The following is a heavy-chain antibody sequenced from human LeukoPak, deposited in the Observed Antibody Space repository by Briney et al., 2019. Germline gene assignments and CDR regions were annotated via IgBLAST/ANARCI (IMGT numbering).Heavy chain of an antibody. D-gene: IGHD5-18*01. CDR1: GFTFSSYA. Sequence: PGGSLRLSCAASGFTFSSYAMSWVRQAPGKGLEWVSAISGSGGSTYYADSVKGRFTISRDNSKNTLYLQMNSLRAEDTAVYYCARGRVYSYDLDYWGQGTLVTVSS. CDR2: ISGSGGST. CDR3: ARGRVYSYDLDY. J-gene: IGHJ4*02. V-gene: IGHV3-23*01.